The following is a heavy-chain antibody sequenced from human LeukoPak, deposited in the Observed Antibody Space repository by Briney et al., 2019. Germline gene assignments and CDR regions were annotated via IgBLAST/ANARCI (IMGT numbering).Heavy chain of an antibody. V-gene: IGHV3-23*01. Sequence: GGSLRLSCAASGFTFSSYAMSWVRQAPGKGLEWVSAISGSGGSTYYADSVKGRFTISRDNSKNTLYLQMNSLRAEDTAVYYCAKGQLERLYYYYYMDVWGKGTTVTVSS. CDR2: ISGSGGST. D-gene: IGHD1-1*01. J-gene: IGHJ6*03. CDR1: GFTFSSYA. CDR3: AKGQLERLYYYYYMDV.